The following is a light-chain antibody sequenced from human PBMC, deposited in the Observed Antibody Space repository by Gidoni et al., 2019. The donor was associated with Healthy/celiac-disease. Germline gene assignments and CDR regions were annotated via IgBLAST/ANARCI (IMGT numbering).Light chain of an antibody. Sequence: SYELTQPPSVSVSPGQTASITCSGDKLGDKYACCYQQKPGQSPVLVLYQDSKRHSGIPERFSGSNSGNTATLTISGTQAMDEADYYCQAWDSSTVVFGGGTKLTVL. CDR2: QDS. CDR1: KLGDKY. J-gene: IGLJ2*01. CDR3: QAWDSSTVV. V-gene: IGLV3-1*01.